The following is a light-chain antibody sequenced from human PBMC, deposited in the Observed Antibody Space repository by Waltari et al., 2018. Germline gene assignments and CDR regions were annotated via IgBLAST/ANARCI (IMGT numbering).Light chain of an antibody. J-gene: IGKJ2*01. Sequence: DIQMTQSPSSLSASVGDRVTITCRASQGIRNYLAWFQHKPGQAPKLLIYAASTLQSGVPSRFSGSGSGTDFTLTISSLQPEDVATYYCQKCNSAPYTFGQGTKLDI. CDR1: QGIRNY. V-gene: IGKV1-27*01. CDR3: QKCNSAPYT. CDR2: AAS.